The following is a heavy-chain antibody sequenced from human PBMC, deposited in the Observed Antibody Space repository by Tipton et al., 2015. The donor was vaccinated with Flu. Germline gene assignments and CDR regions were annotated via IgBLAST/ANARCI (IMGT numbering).Heavy chain of an antibody. CDR1: GFTFGDYA. D-gene: IGHD5-18*01. Sequence: RSLRLSCTASGFTFGDYAMSWVRQAPGKGLEWVGFIRSKAYGGTTEYAASVKGRFTISRDDSKSIAYLQMNSLKTEDTAVYYCTRDSYDGSPDDYWGQGTLVTVSS. J-gene: IGHJ4*02. CDR3: TRDSYDGSPDDY. CDR2: IRSKAYGGTT. V-gene: IGHV3-49*04.